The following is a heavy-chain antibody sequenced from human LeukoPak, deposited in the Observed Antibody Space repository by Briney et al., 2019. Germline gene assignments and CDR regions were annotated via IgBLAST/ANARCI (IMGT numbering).Heavy chain of an antibody. CDR3: ARDNWNYAVEDY. D-gene: IGHD1-7*01. CDR1: GFTFSRLW. J-gene: IGHJ4*02. Sequence: GGSLRLSCAASGFTFSRLWMSWVRQAPGKGLEWVANIKQDGNEKYYVESVKGRFTISRDNAKNSVYLQMNSLRAEDTAVYYCARDNWNYAVEDYWGQGTLVTVSS. CDR2: IKQDGNEK. V-gene: IGHV3-7*01.